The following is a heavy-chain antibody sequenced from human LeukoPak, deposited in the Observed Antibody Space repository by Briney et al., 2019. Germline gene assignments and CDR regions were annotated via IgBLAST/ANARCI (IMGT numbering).Heavy chain of an antibody. CDR2: ISYDGSNT. CDR1: GFTFSSYG. Sequence: GGSLRLSCAASGFTFSSYGMHWVRQAPGKGLEWVAVISYDGSNTYYADSVKGRFTIFRDNSKNTLYLQMNSLRAEDTAVYYCAKERDISSSWYPSNYFDYWGQGTLVIVSS. D-gene: IGHD6-13*01. V-gene: IGHV3-30*18. CDR3: AKERDISSSWYPSNYFDY. J-gene: IGHJ4*02.